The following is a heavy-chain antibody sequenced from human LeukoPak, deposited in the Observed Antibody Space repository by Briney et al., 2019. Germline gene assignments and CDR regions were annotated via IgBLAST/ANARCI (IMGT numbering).Heavy chain of an antibody. CDR3: GGSGDGVNWFDP. CDR2: IHYNGIT. J-gene: IGHJ5*02. CDR1: GSMYNYY. D-gene: IGHD3-10*01. V-gene: IGHV4-59*12. Sequence: SETLSLTCSVSGSMYNYYWSWIRQPPGKGLEWIGYIHYNGITNYNPSLESRVTMSLDTSENQVSLKLNSVTAADTAVYYCGGSGDGVNWFDPWGQGILVTVSS.